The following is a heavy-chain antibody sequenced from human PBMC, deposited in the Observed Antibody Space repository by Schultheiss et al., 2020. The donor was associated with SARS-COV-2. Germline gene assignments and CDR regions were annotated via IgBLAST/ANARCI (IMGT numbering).Heavy chain of an antibody. CDR3: ARVESRYYFDY. CDR1: GGSISSYY. D-gene: IGHD3-3*01. CDR2: IYYSGST. V-gene: IGHV4-59*01. Sequence: SETLSLTCTDSGGSISSYYWSWIRQPPGKGLEWIGYIYYSGSTNYNPSLKSRVTISVDTSKNQFSLKLSSVTAADTAVYYCARVESRYYFDYWGQGTLVTVSS. J-gene: IGHJ4*02.